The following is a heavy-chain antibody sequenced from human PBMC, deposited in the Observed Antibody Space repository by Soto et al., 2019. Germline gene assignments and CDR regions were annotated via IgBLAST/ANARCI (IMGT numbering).Heavy chain of an antibody. CDR3: ARRHLADAVSPWFDP. J-gene: IGHJ5*02. CDR2: IDSSGEK. CDR1: GLSITDSGMG. Sequence: QVTLKESGPVLVKPTETLTLRCTVSGLSITDSGMGVSWIRQPPGQPLEWLAHIDSSGEKSYRTFLKSRLAISKDTSKSQIVLTMTNMDPADTATYYCARRHLADAVSPWFDPWGQGIPVTVSS. V-gene: IGHV2-26*01. D-gene: IGHD6-19*01.